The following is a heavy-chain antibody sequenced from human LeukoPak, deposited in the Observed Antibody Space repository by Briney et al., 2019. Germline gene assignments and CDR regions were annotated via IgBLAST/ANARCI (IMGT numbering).Heavy chain of an antibody. CDR3: ARYDDFWSGFDY. D-gene: IGHD3-3*01. Sequence: GGSLRLSCAASGFTFSSYSMNWVRQAPGKGLEWVSYISGSSSTIYYADSVKGRFTISRDNAKNSLYLQMNSLRAEDTAVYYCARYDDFWSGFDYWGQGTLVTVSS. CDR2: ISGSSSTI. J-gene: IGHJ4*02. V-gene: IGHV3-48*04. CDR1: GFTFSSYS.